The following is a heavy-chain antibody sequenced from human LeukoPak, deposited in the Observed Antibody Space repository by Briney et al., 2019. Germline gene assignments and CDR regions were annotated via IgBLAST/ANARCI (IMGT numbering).Heavy chain of an antibody. CDR2: ISGSGGST. V-gene: IGHV3-23*01. Sequence: GGSLRLSCAASGFTFSSYSMNWVRQAPGKGLEWVSAISGSGGSTYYADSVKGRFTISRDNSKNTLYLQMNSLRAEDTAVYYCAKDQMATITDFDYWGQGTLVTVSS. CDR3: AKDQMATITDFDY. CDR1: GFTFSSYS. D-gene: IGHD5-24*01. J-gene: IGHJ4*02.